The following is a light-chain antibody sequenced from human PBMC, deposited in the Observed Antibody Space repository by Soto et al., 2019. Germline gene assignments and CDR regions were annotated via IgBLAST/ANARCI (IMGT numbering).Light chain of an antibody. CDR2: EGT. V-gene: IGLV2-23*01. Sequence: QSALTQPASVSASPGQSITISCTGTSSNVGTYDLVSWYQHHPDKAPKLIIYEGTKRPSGISSRFSGSKAGNTASLTISGLQAEDDADYDCCSFAVGAALVFGGGTKVTVL. CDR3: CSFAVGAALV. J-gene: IGLJ2*01. CDR1: SSNVGTYDL.